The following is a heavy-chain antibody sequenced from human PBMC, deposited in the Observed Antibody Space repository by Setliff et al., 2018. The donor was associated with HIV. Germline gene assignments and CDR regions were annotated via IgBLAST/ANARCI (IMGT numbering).Heavy chain of an antibody. CDR3: ARVRGGGGSGWYFDL. CDR1: GFSFSDYW. CDR2: LYSGGST. D-gene: IGHD6-19*01. V-gene: IGHV3-66*02. J-gene: IGHJ2*01. Sequence: LRLSCAASGFSFSDYWMNWVRQTPGKGLEWVSVLYSGGSTYYADSVKGRFTISRDNSKNTLYLQMNSLRAEYTDGYYCARVRGGGGSGWYFDLWGRGTLVTVSS.